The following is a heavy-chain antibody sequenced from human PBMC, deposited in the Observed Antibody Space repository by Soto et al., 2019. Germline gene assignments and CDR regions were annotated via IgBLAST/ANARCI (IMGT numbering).Heavy chain of an antibody. D-gene: IGHD6-13*01. CDR2: IYKSGST. Sequence: PSETLSLTCAVSGGXISSYFWSWIRQPPGKGLEWIGEIYKSGSTDYNPSLKSRFTISADTSKNQFSLRLSSVTAADTAVYYCARRSSSWSALDIWGQGTMVTVS. CDR1: GGXISSYF. CDR3: ARRSSSWSALDI. J-gene: IGHJ3*02. V-gene: IGHV4-59*08.